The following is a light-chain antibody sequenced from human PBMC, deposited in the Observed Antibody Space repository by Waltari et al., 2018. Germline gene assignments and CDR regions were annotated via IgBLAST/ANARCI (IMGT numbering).Light chain of an antibody. Sequence: QSALTQPASVSGSPGQSVSISCTGTSNDVGGYGYVSWYQQFPGKAPKLMIYEVSYRPSGVSSRFAGSKSGNTDSLTISWLQAEDEAVYYCSSHTSTVPHVFGTGTKVTVV. CDR2: EVS. CDR1: SNDVGGYGY. CDR3: SSHTSTVPHV. J-gene: IGLJ1*01. V-gene: IGLV2-14*01.